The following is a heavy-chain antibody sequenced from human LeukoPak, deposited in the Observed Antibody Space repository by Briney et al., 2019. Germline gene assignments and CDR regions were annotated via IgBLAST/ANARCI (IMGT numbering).Heavy chain of an antibody. CDR3: ARDPPKEVSSSWYYFDY. Sequence: SVKVSCKASGGTFSSYAISWVRQAPGRGLEWMGRIIPILGIANYAQKFQGRVTITADKSTSTAYMELSSLRSEDTAVYYCARDPPKEVSSSWYYFDYWGQGTLVTVSS. CDR1: GGTFSSYA. D-gene: IGHD6-13*01. J-gene: IGHJ4*02. CDR2: IIPILGIA. V-gene: IGHV1-69*04.